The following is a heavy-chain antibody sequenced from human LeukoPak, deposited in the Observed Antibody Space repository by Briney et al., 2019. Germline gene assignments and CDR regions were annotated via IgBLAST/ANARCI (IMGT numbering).Heavy chain of an antibody. J-gene: IGHJ4*02. CDR3: ARVLPNLPPAVDY. V-gene: IGHV1-2*02. CDR2: INPNSGGT. D-gene: IGHD2-2*01. Sequence: GASVKVSCKASGYTFTGYYMHWVRQAPGQGLEWMGWINPNSGGTNYAQKLQGRVTMTTDTSTSTAYMELRSLRSDDTAVYYCARVLPNLPPAVDYWGQGTLVTVSS. CDR1: GYTFTGYY.